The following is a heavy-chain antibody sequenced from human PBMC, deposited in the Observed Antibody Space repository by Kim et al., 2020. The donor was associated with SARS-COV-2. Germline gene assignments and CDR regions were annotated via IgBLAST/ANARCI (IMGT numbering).Heavy chain of an antibody. CDR3: ARADTTVTTEGAFDI. D-gene: IGHD4-17*01. CDR2: IYYSGST. CDR1: GGSISSYY. V-gene: IGHV4-59*13. Sequence: SETLSLTCTVSGGSISSYYWSWIRQPPGKGLEWIGYIYYSGSTNYNPSLKSRVTISVDTSKNQFSLKLSSVTAADTAVYYCARADTTVTTEGAFDIWGQGTMVTVSS. J-gene: IGHJ3*02.